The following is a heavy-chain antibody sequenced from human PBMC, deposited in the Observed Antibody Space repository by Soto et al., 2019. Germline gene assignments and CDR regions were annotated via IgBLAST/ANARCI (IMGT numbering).Heavy chain of an antibody. J-gene: IGHJ4*02. Sequence: PGGSLRLSCTGSGFTFGDYGMSWVRQAPGKGLEWVSGINWNGGSTGYADSVKGRFTISRDNAKNTLYLQMNSLGAEDTAVYYCAKLLGLVIINPFDSWGQGTLVTVSS. CDR3: AKLLGLVIINPFDS. D-gene: IGHD2-15*01. V-gene: IGHV3-20*04. CDR2: INWNGGST. CDR1: GFTFGDYG.